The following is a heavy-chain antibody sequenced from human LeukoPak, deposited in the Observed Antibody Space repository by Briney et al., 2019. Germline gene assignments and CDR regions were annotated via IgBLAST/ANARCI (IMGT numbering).Heavy chain of an antibody. CDR2: IYPGYSDA. J-gene: IGHJ2*01. CDR1: GYKLTNNW. CDR3: ARFFGEFNILNWYFDL. Sequence: GESLKISCKISGYKLTNNWIGWVRQVPGKGLEWMGLIYPGYSDAKYSPSFQGQVTISADKSISTAYLQWSSLKASDTAMYYCARFFGEFNILNWYFDLWGRGTLVTVSS. D-gene: IGHD3-10*01. V-gene: IGHV5-51*01.